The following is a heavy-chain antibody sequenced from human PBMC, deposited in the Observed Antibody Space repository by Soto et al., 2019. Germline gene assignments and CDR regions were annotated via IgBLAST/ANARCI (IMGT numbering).Heavy chain of an antibody. J-gene: IGHJ4*02. CDR2: MYHSGST. CDR1: GGSISSGGYS. V-gene: IGHV4-30-2*01. CDR3: TRLGGYYQALDS. D-gene: IGHD3-22*01. Sequence: PSETLSLTCAVSGGSISSGGYSWSWIRQPPGKGLEWIGYMYHSGSTYYNPSLKSRVTISLDTPKNQFSLKMDSVTAADTAVYYCTRLGGYYQALDSWGQGILVTVSS.